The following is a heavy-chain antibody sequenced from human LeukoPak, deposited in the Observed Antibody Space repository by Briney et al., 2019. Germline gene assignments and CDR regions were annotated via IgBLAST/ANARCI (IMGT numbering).Heavy chain of an antibody. CDR3: AKDGGSWNFDS. CDR2: LRGNGITT. Sequence: GGSLRLSCAASGFAFSAYGMRWVRQAPGKGVEWVSALRGNGITTYYADCVEGRFTISRDNYKNTMYLQMNSLRAEDTAVYYCAKDGGSWNFDSWGHGTLVTVSP. D-gene: IGHD2-15*01. CDR1: GFAFSAYG. V-gene: IGHV3-23*01. J-gene: IGHJ4*01.